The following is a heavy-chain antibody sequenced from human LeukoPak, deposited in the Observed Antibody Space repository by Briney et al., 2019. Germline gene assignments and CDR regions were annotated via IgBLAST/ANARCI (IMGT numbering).Heavy chain of an antibody. CDR3: AKTKSPKGSDAFDI. CDR2: ISGSGGST. D-gene: IGHD2-8*01. V-gene: IGHV3-23*01. Sequence: PGGSLRLSCVASGFTFSDDWMSWVRQAPGKGLEWVSAISGSGGSTYYADSVKGRFTISRDNSKNTLYLQMNSLRAEDTAVYYCAKTKSPKGSDAFDIWGQGTMVTVSS. J-gene: IGHJ3*02. CDR1: GFTFSDDW.